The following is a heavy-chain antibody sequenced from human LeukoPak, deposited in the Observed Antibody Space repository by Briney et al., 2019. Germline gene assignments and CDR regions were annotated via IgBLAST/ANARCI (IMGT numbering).Heavy chain of an antibody. CDR1: GGSISSDY. J-gene: IGHJ3*02. Sequence: PSETLSLTCTVSGGSISSDYWSWIRQPPGKGLEWIGYIYYSGSTNYNPSLKSRVTISVDTSKNQFSLKLSSVTAADTAVYYCARHRGPDAFDIWGQGTMVTVSS. CDR3: ARHRGPDAFDI. V-gene: IGHV4-59*08. CDR2: IYYSGST.